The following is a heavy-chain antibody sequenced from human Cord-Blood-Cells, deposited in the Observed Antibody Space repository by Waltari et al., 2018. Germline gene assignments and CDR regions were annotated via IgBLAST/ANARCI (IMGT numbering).Heavy chain of an antibody. J-gene: IGHJ4*02. CDR2: IYHSGST. V-gene: IGHV4-4*02. CDR1: GGSISSSNW. Sequence: QVQLQESGPGLVKPSGTLSLPCAVSGGSISSSNWWSWVRQPPGKGLEWIGKIYHSGSTNYHPSLKSPVTISVDKSKNQFSLKLSSVTAADTAVYYCASTNSSGWSFDYWGQGTLVTVSS. CDR3: ASTNSSGWSFDY. D-gene: IGHD6-19*01.